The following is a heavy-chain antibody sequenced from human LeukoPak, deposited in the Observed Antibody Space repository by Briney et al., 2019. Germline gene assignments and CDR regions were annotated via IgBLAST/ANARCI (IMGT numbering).Heavy chain of an antibody. J-gene: IGHJ4*02. V-gene: IGHV3-64D*06. CDR1: GFRFSAYA. CDR3: VPKGNEGY. D-gene: IGHD1-1*01. Sequence: PGGSLRLSCSASGFRFSAYAMHWVRQVPGKGLEYVSAISPNGDNTYYADSVRGRFSISRDNTKNTLYLQMNSLRPEDTAVYYCVPKGNEGYWGQGTLVTVSS. CDR2: ISPNGDNT.